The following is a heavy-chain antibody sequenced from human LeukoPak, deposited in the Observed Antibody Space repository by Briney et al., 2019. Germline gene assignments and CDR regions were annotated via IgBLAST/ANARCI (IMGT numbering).Heavy chain of an antibody. V-gene: IGHV4-59*01. D-gene: IGHD6-19*01. CDR2: INYSGAT. Sequence: SETLSLTCSLVRASINGYYWSWIRQPPGKGLEWIGWINYSGATYFNPSLKSRALMSIDTSMNQLSLRLYSVTAADTAIYYCARHSSGWHLDFWGRGTLSPSPQ. CDR1: RASINGYY. CDR3: ARHSSGWHLDF. J-gene: IGHJ4*02.